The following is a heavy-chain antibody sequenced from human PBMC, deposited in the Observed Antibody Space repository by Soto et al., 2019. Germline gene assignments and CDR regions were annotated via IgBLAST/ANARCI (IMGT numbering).Heavy chain of an antibody. D-gene: IGHD3-10*01. CDR1: GDTFTFYS. CDR3: ASSYGSGYRAFDY. CDR2: INPILSMS. J-gene: IGHJ4*02. Sequence: QVQLVQSGAEVKKPGSSVRVSCKASGDTFTFYSINWVRQAPGLGLEWVGRINPILSMSNYAQRFQGRVTMTADKSKSTAYMELSSLRSEDTAMYYCASSYGSGYRAFDYWGQGALVTVSS. V-gene: IGHV1-69*02.